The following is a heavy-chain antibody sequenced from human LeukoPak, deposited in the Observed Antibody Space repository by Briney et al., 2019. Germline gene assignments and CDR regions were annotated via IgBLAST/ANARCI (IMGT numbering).Heavy chain of an antibody. Sequence: ASVKVSCKASGYTFTSYDINWVRQATGQGLEWMGWMNPNSGNTSYAQRFQGRVTMTRTTSISTASMELSSLRSEDTAVYYCARVSSVTSSAMDVWGQGTPVTVSS. CDR1: GYTFTSYD. D-gene: IGHD4-17*01. CDR3: ARVSSVTSSAMDV. V-gene: IGHV1-8*01. J-gene: IGHJ6*02. CDR2: MNPNSGNT.